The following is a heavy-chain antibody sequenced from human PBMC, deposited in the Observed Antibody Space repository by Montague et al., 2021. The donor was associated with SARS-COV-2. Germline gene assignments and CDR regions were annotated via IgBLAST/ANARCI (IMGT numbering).Heavy chain of an antibody. CDR2: INHSGST. Sequence: SETLSLTCAVYGGSFSGYYWNWIRLPPGQGLEWNGEINHSGSTNYNPSLKSRVTMSVDTSKNQFSLKLSSVTAADTAVYYCARGARQGYGFRLGSFDSWGQGTLVTVSS. CDR1: GGSFSGYY. D-gene: IGHD3-10*01. V-gene: IGHV4-34*01. CDR3: ARGARQGYGFRLGSFDS. J-gene: IGHJ4*02.